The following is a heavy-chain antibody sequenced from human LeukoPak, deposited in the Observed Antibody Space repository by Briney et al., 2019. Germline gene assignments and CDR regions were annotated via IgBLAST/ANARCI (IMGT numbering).Heavy chain of an antibody. CDR1: GGSISSYY. J-gene: IGHJ4*02. CDR2: IYYSGST. V-gene: IGHV4-59*08. CDR3: ARRDGYNSYYFDY. D-gene: IGHD5-24*01. Sequence: SETLSLTCTVSGGSISSYYWSWIRQPPGKGLEWIGYIYYSGSTKYNPSLKSRVTISVDTSKNQFSLKLSPVTAADTAVYYCARRDGYNSYYFDYWGQGTLVTVSS.